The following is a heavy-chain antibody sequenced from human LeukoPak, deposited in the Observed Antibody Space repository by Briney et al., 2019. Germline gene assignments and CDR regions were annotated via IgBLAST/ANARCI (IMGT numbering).Heavy chain of an antibody. V-gene: IGHV3-48*01. CDR3: ASSGVRGVINFYLDY. CDR2: ISSSSSTI. J-gene: IGHJ4*02. CDR1: EFTFSSYN. Sequence: GGSLRLSCAASEFTFSSYNMNWVRQAPGKGLEWVSYISSSSSTIYYADSVKGRFTISRDNAKNSLYLQMNSLRAEDTAVYYCASSGVRGVINFYLDYWGQGTLVTVSS. D-gene: IGHD3-10*01.